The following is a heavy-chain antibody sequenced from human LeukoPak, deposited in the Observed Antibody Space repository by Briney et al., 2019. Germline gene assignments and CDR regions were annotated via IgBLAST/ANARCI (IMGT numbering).Heavy chain of an antibody. Sequence: GGSLRLSCAASGFNVNSKYMSWVRQAPGKGLEWVSVIYSADSTYYADSVKGRFTISRDNSKNTVHLQMNSLRAEDTAVYYCARGGWEMATIFRWFDPWGQGTLVTVSS. J-gene: IGHJ5*02. CDR2: IYSADST. D-gene: IGHD5-24*01. CDR1: GFNVNSKY. V-gene: IGHV3-53*01. CDR3: ARGGWEMATIFRWFDP.